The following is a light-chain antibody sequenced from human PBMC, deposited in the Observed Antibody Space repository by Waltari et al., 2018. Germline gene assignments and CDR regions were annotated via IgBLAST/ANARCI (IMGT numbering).Light chain of an antibody. V-gene: IGKV4-1*01. J-gene: IGKJ1*01. CDR2: WAC. CDR1: QTVFYNYDNKNY. CDR3: QQYFDTPWT. Sequence: DIVMTQSPDSLTVSLGARATINCKSSQTVFYNYDNKNYLSWYQQKPGQPPTLLIYWACTRESGVPDRFSGSGSGTDFDLTISDLQAEDVAVYFCQQYFDTPWTFGRGTKVEVK.